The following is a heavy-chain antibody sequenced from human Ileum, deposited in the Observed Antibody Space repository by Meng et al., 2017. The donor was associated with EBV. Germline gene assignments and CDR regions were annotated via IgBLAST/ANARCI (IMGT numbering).Heavy chain of an antibody. CDR2: INPDGSVI. CDR3: AKDCFGDKDS. V-gene: IGHV3-74*01. D-gene: IGHD2-21*01. CDR1: GFTLSSYW. Sequence: EWQGMESGGGLVQPGGSLGLSCAASGFTLSSYWVHWVRQAPGKGLVWVSRINPDGSVINYADSVKGRFTISRDNAKNTVYLQMNNLRADDTAVYYCAKDCFGDKDSWGQGTLVTVSS. J-gene: IGHJ4*02.